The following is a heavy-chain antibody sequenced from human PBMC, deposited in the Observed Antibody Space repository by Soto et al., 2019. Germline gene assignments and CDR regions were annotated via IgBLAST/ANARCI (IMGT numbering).Heavy chain of an antibody. CDR3: ATHVYCRGGSCHYDAFDI. Sequence: EVQLLESGGGLVQPGASLRLSCAVSGFIFGNYMMTWVRQAPGKGLEWVSTIRDSGDSTYYEDSVKGRFTISRDNFKNTLYLQMDRMGAEDTDVYYCATHVYCRGGSCHYDAFDIRGQGAMVTVSS. V-gene: IGHV3-23*01. J-gene: IGHJ3*02. CDR1: GFIFGNYM. CDR2: IRDSGDST. D-gene: IGHD2-15*01.